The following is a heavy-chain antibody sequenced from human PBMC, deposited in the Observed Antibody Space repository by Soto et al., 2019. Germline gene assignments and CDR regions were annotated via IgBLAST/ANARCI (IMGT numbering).Heavy chain of an antibody. CDR2: LIPIFGTA. CDR1: GDSFTSYA. V-gene: IGHV1-69*01. CDR3: ATGVNYYDRSALAY. Sequence: QVQLVQSVAEVKKPGSSVKVSCKASGDSFTSYAISWVRQAPGHGLEWMGRLIPIFGTANYAQMVEGRVTITADESTSKANMELSSLRSDDTAVYYSATGVNYYDRSALAYWGQATLVTVSS. D-gene: IGHD3-22*01. J-gene: IGHJ4*02.